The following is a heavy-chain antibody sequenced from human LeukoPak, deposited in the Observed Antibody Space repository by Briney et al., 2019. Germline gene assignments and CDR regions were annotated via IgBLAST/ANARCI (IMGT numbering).Heavy chain of an antibody. CDR2: MNPNSGNT. V-gene: IGHV1-8*01. CDR3: ARGRRIVGAYDFDY. J-gene: IGHJ4*02. Sequence: ASVKVSCKASGYTFTSYDINWVRQATGQGLEWMGWMNPNSGNTGYAQKFQGRVTMTRNTSISTAYMELSSLRSEDTAVYYCARGRRIVGAYDFDYWGPGTLVTVSS. D-gene: IGHD1-26*01. CDR1: GYTFTSYD.